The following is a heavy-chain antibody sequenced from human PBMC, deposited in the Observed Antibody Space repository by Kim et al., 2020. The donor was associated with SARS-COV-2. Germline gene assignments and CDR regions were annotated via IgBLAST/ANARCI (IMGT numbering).Heavy chain of an antibody. CDR3: ARGSSGLYYYYGMDV. Sequence: SETLSLTCTVSGGSISSGGYYWSWISQHPGKGLERIGYNYYSGSTYYNASLKSRVTISVDTSKNQFSLKLSSVTAADTAVYYCARGSSGLYYYYGMDVWGQGTTVTGSS. V-gene: IGHV4-31*03. D-gene: IGHD6-6*01. CDR1: GGSISSGGYY. CDR2: NYYSGST. J-gene: IGHJ6*02.